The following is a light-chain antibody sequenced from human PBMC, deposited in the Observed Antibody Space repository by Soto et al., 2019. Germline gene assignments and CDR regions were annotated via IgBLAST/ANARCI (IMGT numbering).Light chain of an antibody. CDR2: TTS. J-gene: IGKJ1*01. Sequence: DIQMTQSPSSLSASVGDRVTITCRASQTIAMYVNWFQQKPGKAPKPLIYTTSSLQSGVPPRFSGSGSGTDFTLTISSLQPEDFATYYCQQTYNTPQTFGQGTKVDIK. CDR1: QTIAMY. CDR3: QQTYNTPQT. V-gene: IGKV1-39*01.